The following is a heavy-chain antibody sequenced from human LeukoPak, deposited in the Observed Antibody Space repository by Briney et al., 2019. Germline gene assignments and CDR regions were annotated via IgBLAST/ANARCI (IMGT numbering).Heavy chain of an antibody. CDR3: ARERSSLLWFGESREAFDI. V-gene: IGHV4-59*01. CDR2: IYYNGST. D-gene: IGHD3-10*01. J-gene: IGHJ3*02. CDR1: GGSISSYY. Sequence: PSETLSLTCTVSGGSISSYYWSWIRQPPGKGLEWIGYIYYNGSTNYNPSLKSRVTISVDTSKNQFSLKLSSVTAADTAVYYCARERSSLLWFGESREAFDIWGQGTMVTVSS.